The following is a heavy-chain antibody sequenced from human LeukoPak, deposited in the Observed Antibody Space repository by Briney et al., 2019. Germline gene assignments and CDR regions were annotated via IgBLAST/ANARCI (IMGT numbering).Heavy chain of an antibody. CDR2: ISGSGGGT. J-gene: IGHJ4*02. V-gene: IGHV3-23*01. CDR1: GFTFSSYA. Sequence: GGSLRLSCAASGFTFSSYAMNWVRRAPGKGLEWVSDISGSGGGTYYADSVKGRFTISRDNSKNTLYLQMNSLRAEDTAVYYCAKADQNYYDTSGYTDYWGQGTLVTVSS. CDR3: AKADQNYYDTSGYTDY. D-gene: IGHD3-22*01.